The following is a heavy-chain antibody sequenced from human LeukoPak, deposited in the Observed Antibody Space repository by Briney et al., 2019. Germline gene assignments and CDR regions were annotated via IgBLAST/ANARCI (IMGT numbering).Heavy chain of an antibody. CDR3: ARDSSAWLFDY. CDR2: IHISGST. Sequence: SETLSLTCTVSSGSISSYYWSWIRQPAGKGLEWIGRIHISGSTNYNPPLKSRVTMSVDTSKNQFSLKLSSVTAADTAVYYCARDSSAWLFDYWGQGTLVTVSS. D-gene: IGHD6-19*01. J-gene: IGHJ4*02. V-gene: IGHV4-4*07. CDR1: SGSISSYY.